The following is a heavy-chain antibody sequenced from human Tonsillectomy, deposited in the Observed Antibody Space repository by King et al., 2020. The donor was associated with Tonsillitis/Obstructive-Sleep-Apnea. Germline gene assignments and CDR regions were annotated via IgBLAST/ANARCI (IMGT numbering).Heavy chain of an antibody. CDR2: ISYDGSKK. CDR1: GFSFSYYT. Sequence: VQLVESGGDVVQPGRSLRLSCAASGFSFSYYTMHWVRQAPGKGLEWVSFISYDGSKKFYADSVKGRFTISRDNSKNTLFLQMNSLRAEDTAVYYCAREALGAAADNLDYWGQGTLVTVSS. V-gene: IGHV3-30*01. J-gene: IGHJ4*02. CDR3: AREALGAAADNLDY. D-gene: IGHD6-13*01.